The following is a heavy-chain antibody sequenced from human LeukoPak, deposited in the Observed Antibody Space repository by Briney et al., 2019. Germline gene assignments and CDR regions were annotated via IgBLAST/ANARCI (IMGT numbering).Heavy chain of an antibody. Sequence: PGGSLRLSCTASGFTFGVYAMSWIRQAPGKGLEWVGFIRSKLYGGTTEYAASVGGRFTISRDDSKSSAYLQMNSVKTEDTAVYYCTRSLSDGDPFDYWGQEPWSPSPQ. D-gene: IGHD4-17*01. J-gene: IGHJ4*01. CDR3: TRSLSDGDPFDY. CDR1: GFTFGVYA. V-gene: IGHV3-49*03. CDR2: IRSKLYGGTT.